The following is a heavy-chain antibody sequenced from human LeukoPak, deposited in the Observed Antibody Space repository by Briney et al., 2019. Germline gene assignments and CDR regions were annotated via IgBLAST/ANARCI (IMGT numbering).Heavy chain of an antibody. CDR3: AGYCTNGVCYGGGGY. J-gene: IGHJ4*02. CDR1: GGSFSGYY. Sequence: SETLSLTCAVYGGSFSGYYWSWIRQPPGKGLEWIGEINHSGSTNYNPSLKSRVTISVDKSKNQFSLKLSSVTAADTAVYYCAGYCTNGVCYGGGGYWGQGTLVTVSS. CDR2: INHSGST. V-gene: IGHV4-34*01. D-gene: IGHD2-8*01.